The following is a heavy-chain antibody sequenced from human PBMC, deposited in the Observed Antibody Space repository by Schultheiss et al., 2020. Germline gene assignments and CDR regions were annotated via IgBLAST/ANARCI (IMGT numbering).Heavy chain of an antibody. J-gene: IGHJ3*02. V-gene: IGHV4-31*03. CDR3: ARDRDTDAFDI. CDR1: GGSVSSGSHY. Sequence: SQTLSLTCTVSGGSVSSGSHYWSWIRQPPGKGLEWIGYIFYSGSTYYNPSLKSRVTISVDTSKNQFSLKLSSVTAADTAVYYCARDRDTDAFDIWGQGTMVTVSS. CDR2: IFYSGST. D-gene: IGHD5-18*01.